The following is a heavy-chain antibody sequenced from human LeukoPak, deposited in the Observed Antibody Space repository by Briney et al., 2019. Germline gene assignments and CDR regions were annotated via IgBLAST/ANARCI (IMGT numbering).Heavy chain of an antibody. Sequence: GESLKISCKGSGYRFTIYWIGWVRQMPGRGLEWIGIIYPGDSDIRYSPSFQGQVNISADKSISTAYLQWSSLKASDTAMYYCVSRTTGEYYFDYWGQGTLVTVSS. J-gene: IGHJ4*02. D-gene: IGHD7-27*01. CDR1: GYRFTIYW. CDR2: IYPGDSDI. CDR3: VSRTTGEYYFDY. V-gene: IGHV5-51*01.